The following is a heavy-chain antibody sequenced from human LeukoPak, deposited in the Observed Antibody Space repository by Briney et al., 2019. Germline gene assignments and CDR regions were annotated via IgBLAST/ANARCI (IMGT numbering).Heavy chain of an antibody. J-gene: IGHJ5*02. Sequence: SETLSLTCTVSGGPISSYYWIWMRQPPGKGLEWIGYIYYSGSTNYNPSLKSRVTISVDTSKNQFSLKLGSVTAADTAVYYCAREGPDNWFDPWGQGTLVTVSS. CDR3: AREGPDNWFDP. CDR2: IYYSGST. V-gene: IGHV4-59*01. CDR1: GGPISSYY.